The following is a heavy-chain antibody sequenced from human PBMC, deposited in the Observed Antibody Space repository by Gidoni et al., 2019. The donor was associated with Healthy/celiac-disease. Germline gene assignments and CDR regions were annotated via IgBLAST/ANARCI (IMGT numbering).Heavy chain of an antibody. CDR3: AKDLLTTVTTVTDY. CDR1: GFTFSSYG. V-gene: IGHV3-30*18. CDR2: ISYDGSNK. D-gene: IGHD4-17*01. Sequence: QVQLVESGGGVVQPGRSLRLSCAASGFTFSSYGMHWVRQAPGKGLEWVAVISYDGSNKYYADSVKGRFTISRDNSKNTLYLQMNSLRAEDTAVYYCAKDLLTTVTTVTDYWGQGTLVTVSS. J-gene: IGHJ4*02.